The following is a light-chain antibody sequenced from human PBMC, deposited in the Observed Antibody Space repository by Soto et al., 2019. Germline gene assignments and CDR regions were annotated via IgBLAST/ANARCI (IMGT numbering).Light chain of an antibody. CDR1: SSDVGGYNY. CDR2: EVS. V-gene: IGLV2-8*01. CDR3: ASWDDRLGAVI. J-gene: IGLJ2*01. Sequence: QSVLTQPPSASGSPGQSVTISCTGTSSDVGGYNYVSWYQQHPGKAPKLMIYEVSKRPSGVPDRFSGSKSGNTASLTVSGLQAEDEAVYYCASWDDRLGAVIFGGGTKVTVL.